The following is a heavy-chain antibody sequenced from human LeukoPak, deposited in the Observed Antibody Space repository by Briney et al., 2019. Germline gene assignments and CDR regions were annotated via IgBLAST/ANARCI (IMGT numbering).Heavy chain of an antibody. V-gene: IGHV4-38-2*02. CDR3: ARDRRGFDWFDY. Sequence: PTETLSLTCTVSGYSISSGYYWGWIRQPPGKGLEWIGSIYHSGSTYYNPSLKSRVTISVDTSKNQFSLKLSSVTAADTAVYYFARDRRGFDWFDYWGQGTRVTVSS. J-gene: IGHJ5*01. CDR2: IYHSGST. D-gene: IGHD3-10*01. CDR1: GYSISSGYY.